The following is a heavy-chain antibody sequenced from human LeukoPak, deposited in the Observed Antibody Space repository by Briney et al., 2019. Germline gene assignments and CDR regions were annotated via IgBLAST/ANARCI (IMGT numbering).Heavy chain of an antibody. CDR1: GFTFDIYS. CDR3: ARTGRTSIDY. J-gene: IGHJ4*02. Sequence: GGSLRLSCVASGFTFDIYSMNWVRQAPGKGLEWVSSIYSTSTHIYYADSVKGRFTISRDNAKNSLYLQMNSLRVEDMAVYYCARTGRTSIDYWGQGTLVTVSS. D-gene: IGHD1-1*01. CDR2: IYSTSTHI. V-gene: IGHV3-21*01.